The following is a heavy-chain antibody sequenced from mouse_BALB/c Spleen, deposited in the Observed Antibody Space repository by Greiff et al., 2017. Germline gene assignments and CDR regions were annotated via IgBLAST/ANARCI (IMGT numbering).Heavy chain of an antibody. V-gene: IGHV3-6*02. J-gene: IGHJ3*01. CDR1: GYSITSGYY. Sequence: EVQLQQSGPGLVKPSQSLSLTCSVTGYSITSGYYWNWIRQFPGNKLEWMGYISYDGSNNYNPSLKNRISITRDTSKNQFFLKLNSVTTEDTATYYCAEGDGYYPYWGQGTLVTVSA. D-gene: IGHD2-3*01. CDR3: AEGDGYYPY. CDR2: ISYDGSN.